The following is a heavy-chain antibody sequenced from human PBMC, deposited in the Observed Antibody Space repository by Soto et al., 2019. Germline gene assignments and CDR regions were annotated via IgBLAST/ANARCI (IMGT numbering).Heavy chain of an antibody. CDR1: GGSLSGYY. CDR2: INHSGST. J-gene: IGHJ4*02. CDR3: ARGWGRIFDY. D-gene: IGHD7-27*01. Sequence: QVQLQQWGAGLLKPSETLSLTCAVYGGSLSGYYWSWIRQPPGKGLEWIGEINHSGSTNYNPSLKSRVTLSVDTSKNQFSLKLSSVTAADTAVYYCARGWGRIFDYWGQGTLVTVSS. V-gene: IGHV4-34*01.